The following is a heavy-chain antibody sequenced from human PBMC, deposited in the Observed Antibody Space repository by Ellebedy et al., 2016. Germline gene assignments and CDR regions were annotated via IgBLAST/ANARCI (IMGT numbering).Heavy chain of an antibody. CDR3: ARAPRGGGSSLDF. J-gene: IGHJ4*02. D-gene: IGHD2-15*01. CDR1: GFTFSTYA. Sequence: GGSLRLXXSASGFTFSTYAMHWVRQAPGKGLECVSAISSNGGSTYYADSVKGRFTISRDNSKNTNYLQMNSLRVEDTAVYYCARAPRGGGSSLDFWGQGTLVTVSS. V-gene: IGHV3-64*04. CDR2: ISSNGGST.